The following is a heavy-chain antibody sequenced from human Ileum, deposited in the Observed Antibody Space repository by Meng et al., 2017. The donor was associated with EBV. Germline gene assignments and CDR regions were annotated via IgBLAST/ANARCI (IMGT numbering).Heavy chain of an antibody. CDR1: GGSISSSNW. CDR3: ARESYSDSSGYYSLDY. V-gene: IGHV4-4*03. D-gene: IGHD3-22*01. Sequence: VQLEESGPGLGKPPGTLSLTCAVSGGSISSSNWWSWVRQAPGKGLEWIGEIHHTESTNYNPSLKSRVTISVDKSKNQFSLKLSSVTAADTAVYYCARESYSDSSGYYSLDYWGQGSLVTVSS. CDR2: IHHTEST. J-gene: IGHJ4*02.